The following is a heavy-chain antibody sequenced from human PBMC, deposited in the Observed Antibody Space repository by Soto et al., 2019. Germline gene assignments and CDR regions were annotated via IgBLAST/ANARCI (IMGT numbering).Heavy chain of an antibody. CDR1: GGSVSSGSYY. CDR3: RRQTSTYRLEY. D-gene: IGHD1-1*01. CDR2: IYYSGST. V-gene: IGHV4-61*01. J-gene: IGHJ4*02. Sequence: SETLSLTCTVSGGSVSSGSYYWSWIRQPPGKGLEWIGYIYYSGSTNYNPSLKSRVTISVDTSKNQFSLKLSSVTAADTAVYYRRRQTSTYRLEYWGQGTQLTVPS.